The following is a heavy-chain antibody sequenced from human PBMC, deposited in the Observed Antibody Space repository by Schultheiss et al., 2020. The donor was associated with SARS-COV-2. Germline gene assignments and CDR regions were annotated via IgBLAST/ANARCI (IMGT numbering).Heavy chain of an antibody. CDR3: ARDMYYYDSSGYIDY. CDR2: ISGSGGSA. J-gene: IGHJ4*02. V-gene: IGHV3-23*01. D-gene: IGHD3-22*01. CDR1: GFTFSSYA. Sequence: GGSLRLSCAASGFTFSSYAMSWVRQAPGKGLEWVSAISGSGGSAYYADSVKGRFTISRDNSRNTLYLQMNSLRAEDTAVYYCARDMYYYDSSGYIDYWGQGTLVTVSS.